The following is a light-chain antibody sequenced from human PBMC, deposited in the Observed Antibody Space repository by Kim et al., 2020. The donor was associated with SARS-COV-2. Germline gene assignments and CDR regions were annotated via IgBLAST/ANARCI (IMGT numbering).Light chain of an antibody. CDR3: LQHYSHPYT. Sequence: SAAVGDSVTLPCRPSQGITNYLAWFQQKPGNVPKRLMYAASILQSGAPSRFSGSGSETEFTLTISSLQPEDSATYYCLQHYSHPYTFGPGTKLEI. CDR1: QGITNY. CDR2: AAS. J-gene: IGKJ2*01. V-gene: IGKV1-17*03.